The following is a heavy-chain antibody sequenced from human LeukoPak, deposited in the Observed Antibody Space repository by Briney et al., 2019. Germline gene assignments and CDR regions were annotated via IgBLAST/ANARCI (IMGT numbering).Heavy chain of an antibody. CDR2: LYSGAIT. V-gene: IGHV3-66*02. CDR1: GFTFSSYA. J-gene: IGHJ3*02. Sequence: GGSLRLSCAASGFTFSSYAMNWVRQAPGKGLEWVSVLYSGAITYYADSVKGRFTISRDNSKNTLYLQMNSLRAEDTAVYYCARVRKMTYYYESSGYYPGAFDIWGQGTMVTVSS. D-gene: IGHD3-22*01. CDR3: ARVRKMTYYYESSGYYPGAFDI.